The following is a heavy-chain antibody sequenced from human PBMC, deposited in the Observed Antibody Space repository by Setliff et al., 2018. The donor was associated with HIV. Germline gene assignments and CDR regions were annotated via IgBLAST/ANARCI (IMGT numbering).Heavy chain of an antibody. CDR3: VRWYYCVSGACYRADY. D-gene: IGHD2-21*02. V-gene: IGHV4-59*04. CDR2: IFSSGST. J-gene: IGHJ4*02. CDR1: GDSISSYS. Sequence: SETLSLTCTVSGDSISSYSWNWIRQSPGGGLEWLGFIFSSGSTNYNPSLKSRVTMSIDTSERQFSLKLTSVTAADTAVYYCVRWYYCVSGACYRADYWGQRTMVTVSS.